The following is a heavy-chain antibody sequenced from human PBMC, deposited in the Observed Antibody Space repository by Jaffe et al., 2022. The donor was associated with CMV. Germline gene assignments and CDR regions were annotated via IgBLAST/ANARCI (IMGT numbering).Heavy chain of an antibody. CDR3: VRIQQYCSGGSCLLFDWYFDL. J-gene: IGHJ2*01. V-gene: IGHV2-26*01. D-gene: IGHD2-15*01. Sequence: QVTLEESAPVLVKPTETLTLTCTVSGFSLSNARMGVSWIRQPPGKALECLAHIFSNDEKSYKTSLKSRLTISKDTSKSQVVLTMTNMDPLDTGTYYCVRIQQYCSGGSCLLFDWYFDLWGRGTLVTVSS. CDR2: IFSNDEK. CDR1: GFSLSNARMG.